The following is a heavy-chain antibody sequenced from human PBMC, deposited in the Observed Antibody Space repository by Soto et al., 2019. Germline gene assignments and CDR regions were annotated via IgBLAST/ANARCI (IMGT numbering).Heavy chain of an antibody. CDR2: IIPIFGTA. D-gene: IGHD3-10*01. Sequence: QVQLVQSGAEVKKPGSSVMVSCKASGGTFSSYAISWVRQAPGQGLEWMGGIIPIFGTANYAQKFQGRVTITADESTSTAYMELSSLRCEDTAVYYCARVEDLPLGGNNWFDPWGQGTLVTVSS. CDR1: GGTFSSYA. V-gene: IGHV1-69*01. CDR3: ARVEDLPLGGNNWFDP. J-gene: IGHJ5*02.